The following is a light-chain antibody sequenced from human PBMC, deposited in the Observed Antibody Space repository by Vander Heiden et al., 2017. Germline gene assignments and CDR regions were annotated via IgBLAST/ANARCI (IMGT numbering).Light chain of an antibody. CDR1: SGDVGGYNY. Sequence: QPALTHPPSVSGSLVQSITISCTGTSGDVGGYNYVSWYQQHHGKAAKLMILDVSDRPSGGSNRFSGSKSGNAAALPISGLQEEDEADYYCCSYTSASTWVFGGGTKVTVL. J-gene: IGLJ3*02. CDR3: CSYTSASTWV. V-gene: IGLV2-14*03. CDR2: DVS.